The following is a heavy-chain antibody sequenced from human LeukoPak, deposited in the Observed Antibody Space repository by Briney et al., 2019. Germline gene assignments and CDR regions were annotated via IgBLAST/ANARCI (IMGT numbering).Heavy chain of an antibody. CDR2: IKQDGSEK. CDR1: GFSFSSYW. V-gene: IGHV3-7*01. J-gene: IGHJ4*02. D-gene: IGHD5-24*01. CDR3: TRVRRDDYTASGYTTSYYYFDY. Sequence: GGSLRLSCTASGFSFSSYWLTWVRQAPGKGLESVANIKQDGSEKYFVDPVKGRFTISRDNAKNSVYLQMNSLRVEDTAVYFCTRVRRDDYTASGYTTSYYYFDYWGQGALVTVSS.